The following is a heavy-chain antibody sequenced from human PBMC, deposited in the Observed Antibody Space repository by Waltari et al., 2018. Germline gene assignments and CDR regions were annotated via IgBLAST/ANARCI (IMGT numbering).Heavy chain of an antibody. J-gene: IGHJ4*02. CDR3: AEGRTSRGVFDY. D-gene: IGHD2-2*01. CDR1: GYSISSGYY. Sequence: QVQLQESGPGLVKPSETLSLTCTVSGYSISSGYYWGWIRQPPGKGLEWIGSIYHSGSTYYNPSLKSRVTISVDTSKNQFSLKLSSVTAADTAVYYCAEGRTSRGVFDYWGQGTLVTVSS. V-gene: IGHV4-38-2*02. CDR2: IYHSGST.